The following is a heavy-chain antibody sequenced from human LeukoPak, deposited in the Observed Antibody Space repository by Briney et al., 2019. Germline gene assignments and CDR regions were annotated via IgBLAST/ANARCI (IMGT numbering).Heavy chain of an antibody. CDR1: GFTFSDYY. J-gene: IGHJ4*02. CDR3: TTDYGGTYYRPFDY. D-gene: IGHD1-26*01. CDR2: IKSKTDGGTT. V-gene: IGHV3-15*01. Sequence: GGSLRLSCAASGFTFSDYYMSWVRQAPGKGLEWVGRIKSKTDGGTTDYAAPVKGRFTISRDDSKNTLYLQMNSLKTEDTAVYYCTTDYGGTYYRPFDYWGQGTLVTVSS.